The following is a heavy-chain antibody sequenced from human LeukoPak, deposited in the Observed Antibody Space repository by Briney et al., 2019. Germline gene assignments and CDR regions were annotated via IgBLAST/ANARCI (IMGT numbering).Heavy chain of an antibody. CDR2: SSTVTGNI. Sequence: GGSLRLSCAASGFAFISTSIHWVRQAPGKGLEWLSYSSTVTGNIYYADSVKGRFAISRDNAKSSLYLQMSSLRAEDTAVYFCATTGSFYDMDVWGKGTTVTVSS. V-gene: IGHV3-48*04. CDR3: ATTGSFYDMDV. CDR1: GFAFISTS. D-gene: IGHD1-26*01. J-gene: IGHJ6*03.